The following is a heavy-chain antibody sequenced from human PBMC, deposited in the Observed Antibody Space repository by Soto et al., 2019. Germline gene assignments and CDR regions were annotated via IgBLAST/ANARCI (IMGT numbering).Heavy chain of an antibody. J-gene: IGHJ6*02. Sequence: PGGSLRLSCAASGFSLSNNGMHWVCQAPVTGLEWVAVISYDGNNKYYANSVKGRCTISRDNSKNTVYLEMNNLRAEDTAMYYCAKGGSGNYLTYYYYYGMDVWGQGTTVTVSS. CDR2: ISYDGNNK. V-gene: IGHV3-30*18. CDR1: GFSLSNNG. CDR3: AKGGSGNYLTYYYYYGMDV. D-gene: IGHD3-22*01.